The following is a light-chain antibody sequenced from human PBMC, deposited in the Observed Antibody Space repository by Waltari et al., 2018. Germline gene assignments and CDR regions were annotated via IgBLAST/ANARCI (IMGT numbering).Light chain of an antibody. CDR3: SSDAGSNNYVI. J-gene: IGLJ2*01. CDR1: SSDVGASNY. Sequence: QSALTQPPSASGSLGQSVTISCTGTSSDVGASNYVSWYQQNPGKAPKLMIFEVSKRPSGLPDRFSGSRSGNTASLTVSGLQAEDEADYYCSSDAGSNNYVILGGGTKLTVL. CDR2: EVS. V-gene: IGLV2-8*01.